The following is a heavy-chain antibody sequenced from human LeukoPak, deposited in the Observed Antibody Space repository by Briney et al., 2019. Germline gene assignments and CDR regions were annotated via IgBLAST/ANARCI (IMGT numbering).Heavy chain of an antibody. CDR1: GYTFTGYY. D-gene: IGHD3-10*01. CDR2: INPNSGGT. CDR3: ARDAVRGEVFDY. J-gene: IGHJ4*02. V-gene: IGHV1-2*02. Sequence: GASVKASCKASGYTFTGYYMHWVRQAPGQGLEWMGWINPNSGGTNYAQKFQGRVTMTRDTSISTAYMELSRLRSDDTAVYYCARDAVRGEVFDYWGQGTLVTVSS.